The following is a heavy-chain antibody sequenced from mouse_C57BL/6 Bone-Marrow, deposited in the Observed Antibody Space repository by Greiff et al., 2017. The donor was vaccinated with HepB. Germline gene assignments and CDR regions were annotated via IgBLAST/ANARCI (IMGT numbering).Heavy chain of an antibody. CDR1: GFSFTVYN. CDR3: ARRLLTTVVAPWYFDV. V-gene: IGHV1-39*01. J-gene: IGHJ1*03. Sequence: VQLQPSGPVLVLPGSSVSISCMASGFSFTVYNMNWVLQCNGKCLVWIGVINPNYGTTSYNQKFKGKATLTVDQSSTTAYMQLNSLTSEDSAVYYCARRLLTTVVAPWYFDVWGTGTTVTVSS. CDR2: INPNYGTT. D-gene: IGHD1-1*01.